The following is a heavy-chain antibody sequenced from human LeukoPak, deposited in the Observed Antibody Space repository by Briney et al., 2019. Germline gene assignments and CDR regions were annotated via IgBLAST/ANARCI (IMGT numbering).Heavy chain of an antibody. V-gene: IGHV4-59*08. D-gene: IGHD5-18*01. J-gene: IGHJ4*02. CDR1: GASLSSYY. CDR2: IYYSGST. Sequence: SETLSLTCTVSGASLSSYYWTWIRQPPGKGLEWIGYIYYSGSTNYNPSLKSRVTISVDTSKNQFSLKLSSVTAADTAVYYCARHASTWIQLWFPQFDYWGQGTLVTVSS. CDR3: ARHASTWIQLWFPQFDY.